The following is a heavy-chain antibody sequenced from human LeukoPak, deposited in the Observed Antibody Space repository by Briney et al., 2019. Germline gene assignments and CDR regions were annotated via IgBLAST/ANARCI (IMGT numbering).Heavy chain of an antibody. V-gene: IGHV3-33*01. CDR3: ARGVGYPYYFDY. D-gene: IGHD3-16*02. CDR1: GFTFSSYG. Sequence: GGSLRLSCAASGFTFSSYGMHWVRQAPGKGLEWVAVIWYDGSNKYYADSVKGRFTISRDNSKNTLYLQMNSLRAEDTAVYYCARGVGYPYYFDYWGQGTLVTVPS. CDR2: IWYDGSNK. J-gene: IGHJ4*02.